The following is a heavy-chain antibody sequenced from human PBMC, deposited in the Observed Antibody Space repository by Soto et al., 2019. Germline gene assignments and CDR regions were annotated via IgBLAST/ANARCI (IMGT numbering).Heavy chain of an antibody. Sequence: SETLSLTCAVSGGSISSGGYSWSWIRQPPGKGLEWIGYIYQSGSTYYNPSLKSRVTISVDRSRNQFSLKLSSVTAADTAVYFCATQSYSNSGAYYYYAMDVWGQGTAVTVSS. CDR1: GGSISSGGYS. CDR3: ATQSYSNSGAYYYYAMDV. J-gene: IGHJ6*02. CDR2: IYQSGST. V-gene: IGHV4-30-2*01. D-gene: IGHD4-4*01.